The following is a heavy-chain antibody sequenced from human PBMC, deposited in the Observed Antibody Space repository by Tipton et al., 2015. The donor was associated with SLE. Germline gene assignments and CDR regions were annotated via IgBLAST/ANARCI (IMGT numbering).Heavy chain of an antibody. CDR1: GFTFGDYA. V-gene: IGHV3-49*04. J-gene: IGHJ4*02. CDR3: TRDWVGVFDY. D-gene: IGHD3-10*01. Sequence: SLRLSCPASGFTFGDYAMSWVRQAPGKGLEWVGFIRSKAYGGTTEYAASVKGRFTISRDDSKSIAYLQMNSLKTEDTAVYYCTRDWVGVFDYWGQGTLVTVSS. CDR2: IRSKAYGGTT.